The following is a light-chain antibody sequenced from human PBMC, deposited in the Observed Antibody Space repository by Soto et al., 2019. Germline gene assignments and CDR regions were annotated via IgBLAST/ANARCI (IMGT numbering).Light chain of an antibody. CDR2: GAS. V-gene: IGKV3-15*01. J-gene: IGKJ5*01. CDR1: QSVSTN. CDR3: EQYNDWPLT. Sequence: EIVMTQSPATLSVSPGERATLSCRASQSVSTNLAWYQQKPCQAPRLLIYGASTRATGIPARFSGSGPGTEFTLTITSLQSEDFAVYYCEQYNDWPLTFGQGTRLEI.